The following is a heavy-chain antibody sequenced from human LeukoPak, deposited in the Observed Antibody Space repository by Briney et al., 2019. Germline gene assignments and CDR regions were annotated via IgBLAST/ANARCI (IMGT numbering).Heavy chain of an antibody. J-gene: IGHJ4*02. CDR1: GFTFSRYW. CDR2: IKQDGTEK. CDR3: ARDSEWGLLLSDY. D-gene: IGHD1-26*01. Sequence: GGSLRLSCAASGFTFSRYWMTWVRQAPGKGLEWVANIKQDGTEKYFVDSVKGRFTISSDNAKNSLYLQMNSLRAEDTAVYYCARDSEWGLLLSDYWGQGTLVTVSS. V-gene: IGHV3-7*05.